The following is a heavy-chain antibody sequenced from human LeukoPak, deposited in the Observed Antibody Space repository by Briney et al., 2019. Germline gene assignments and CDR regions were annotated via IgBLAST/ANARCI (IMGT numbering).Heavy chain of an antibody. D-gene: IGHD3-16*01. CDR3: AKGYYDYVWGSYYFDY. V-gene: IGHV3-23*01. Sequence: GGSLRLSCAASGFTFSSYAMSWVRQAPGKGLEWVSAISGSGGSTYYADSVKGRFAISRDNSRDTLYLQMNSLRAEDTAVYYCAKGYYDYVWGSYYFDYWGQGTLVTVPS. CDR1: GFTFSSYA. J-gene: IGHJ4*02. CDR2: ISGSGGST.